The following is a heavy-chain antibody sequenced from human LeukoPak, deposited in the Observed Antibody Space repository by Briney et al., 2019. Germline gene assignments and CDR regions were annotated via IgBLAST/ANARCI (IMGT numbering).Heavy chain of an antibody. Sequence: GGSLRLSCAASGFTFSSYAMSWVRQAPGKGLEWVSAISGSGGSTYYADSVKGRFTISRDNSKNKLYLQMNTLRAEDTAVYYCAKDKGRGSYFDYWGQGTLVTVSS. CDR2: ISGSGGST. CDR3: AKDKGRGSYFDY. CDR1: GFTFSSYA. D-gene: IGHD1-26*01. J-gene: IGHJ4*02. V-gene: IGHV3-23*01.